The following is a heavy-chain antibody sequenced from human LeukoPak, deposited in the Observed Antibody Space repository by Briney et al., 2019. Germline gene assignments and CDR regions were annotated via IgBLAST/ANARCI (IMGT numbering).Heavy chain of an antibody. Sequence: GASVKVSCKASGYTFTSYDINWVRQATGQGLEWMGWMNPNSGNTGYAQKFQGRVTMTRNTSISTAYMELSSLRSEDTAVYYCARGSLYYDFWSGYSANNWFDRWGQGTLVTVSS. CDR2: MNPNSGNT. CDR3: ARGSLYYDFWSGYSANNWFDR. V-gene: IGHV1-8*01. D-gene: IGHD3-3*01. J-gene: IGHJ5*02. CDR1: GYTFTSYD.